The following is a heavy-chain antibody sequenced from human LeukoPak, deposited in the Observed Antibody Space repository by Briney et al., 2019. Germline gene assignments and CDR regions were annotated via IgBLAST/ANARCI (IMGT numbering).Heavy chain of an antibody. V-gene: IGHV1-69*05. CDR1: GGTFSSYA. J-gene: IGHJ6*03. Sequence: SVKVSCKASGGTFSSYAISWVRQAPGQGLEWMGGIIPIFGTANYAQRFQGRVTITTDESTSTAYMELSSLRSEDTAVYYCARSGVVPAAIGGYYYYYYYMDVWGKGTTVTVSS. D-gene: IGHD2-2*01. CDR2: IIPIFGTA. CDR3: ARSGVVPAAIGGYYYYYYYMDV.